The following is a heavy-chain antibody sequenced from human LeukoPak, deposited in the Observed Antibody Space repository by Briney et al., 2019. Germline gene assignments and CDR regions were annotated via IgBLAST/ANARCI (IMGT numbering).Heavy chain of an antibody. Sequence: PSETLSLTCAVYSGSFSGYYWSWIRQPPGKGLEWIGEINHSGSTNYNPSLKSRVTISVDTSKNQFSLKLSSVTAADTAVYYCAREALEFGGVIASYYFDYWGQGTLVTVSS. J-gene: IGHJ4*02. CDR1: SGSFSGYY. V-gene: IGHV4-34*01. CDR2: INHSGST. CDR3: AREALEFGGVIASYYFDY. D-gene: IGHD3-16*02.